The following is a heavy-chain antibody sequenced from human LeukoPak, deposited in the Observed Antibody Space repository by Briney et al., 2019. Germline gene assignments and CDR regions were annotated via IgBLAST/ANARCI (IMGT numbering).Heavy chain of an antibody. CDR2: LHSDGSNT. J-gene: IGHJ4*02. D-gene: IGHD1-26*01. CDR3: ARDSGGYTGHFDY. Sequence: GGSLRLSCAASGFTFSGFWMHWVRQAPGKGQVWISRLHSDGSNTDYADSVKGRFTVSRDNAKNTLYLQMNSLSAEDTAVYYCARDSGGYTGHFDYWGQGTLVTVSS. V-gene: IGHV3-74*01. CDR1: GFTFSGFW.